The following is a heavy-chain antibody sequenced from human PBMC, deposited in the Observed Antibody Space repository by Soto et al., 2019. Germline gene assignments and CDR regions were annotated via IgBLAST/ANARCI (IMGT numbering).Heavy chain of an antibody. Sequence: QPGGSLRLSCAASGFTFSSYGVHWVRQAPGKGLEWVAVIWYDGSNKYYADSVKGRFTISRDNSKNTLYLQMNSLRAEDTAVYYCARELGSAYYDFWSGPDGPIYGMDVWGQGTTVTVSS. CDR1: GFTFSSYG. V-gene: IGHV3-33*01. CDR3: ARELGSAYYDFWSGPDGPIYGMDV. CDR2: IWYDGSNK. D-gene: IGHD3-3*01. J-gene: IGHJ6*02.